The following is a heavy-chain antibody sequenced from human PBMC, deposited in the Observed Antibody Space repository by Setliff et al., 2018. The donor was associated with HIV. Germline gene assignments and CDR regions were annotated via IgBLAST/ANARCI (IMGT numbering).Heavy chain of an antibody. Sequence: GGSLRLSCATSGFTFSTYAMNWVRQAPGKGLEWVSGINNDTTTTTYADSVKGRFSISRDNAKNTLYLQMNGLRGEDTAVYYCVMFSSSSGWGQGTQVTVSS. V-gene: IGHV3-74*01. J-gene: IGHJ4*02. D-gene: IGHD6-6*01. CDR1: GFTFSTYA. CDR3: VMFSSSSG. CDR2: INNDTTTT.